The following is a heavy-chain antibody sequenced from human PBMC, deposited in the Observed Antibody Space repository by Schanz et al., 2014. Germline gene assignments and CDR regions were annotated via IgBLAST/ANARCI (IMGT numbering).Heavy chain of an antibody. CDR1: GYTFTSYG. CDR2: ISADNGNT. V-gene: IGHV1-18*01. J-gene: IGHJ6*02. CDR3: ARGGDYIVVLVAVTRDYCFHGMDV. D-gene: IGHD2-15*01. Sequence: QLVQSGSEFRKPGASVKVSCKASGYTFTSYGISWVRQAPGQGLEWMGWISADNGNTNYAQRLQSRVTKTTDTSTRSAYMGLRSLRSDDTAVYYCARGGDYIVVLVAVTRDYCFHGMDVWGQGNTVTVSS.